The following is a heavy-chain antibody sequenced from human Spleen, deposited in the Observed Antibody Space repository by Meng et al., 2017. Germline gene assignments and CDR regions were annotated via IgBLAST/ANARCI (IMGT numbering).Heavy chain of an antibody. CDR2: INSNTDGGTA. J-gene: IGHJ4*02. V-gene: IGHV3-15*01. Sequence: GESLKISCAASGFTFSSYAMSWVRQAPGKGLEWVGRINSNTDGGTAEYAAPVTGRFTISRDDSKSTLYLQMSGLRMDDTGFYYCTWDDKDVSDYWGQGTLVTVSS. D-gene: IGHD3-9*01. CDR3: TWDDKDVSDY. CDR1: GFTFSSYA.